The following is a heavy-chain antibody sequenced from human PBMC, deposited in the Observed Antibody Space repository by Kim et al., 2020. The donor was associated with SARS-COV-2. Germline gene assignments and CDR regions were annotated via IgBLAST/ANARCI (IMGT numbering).Heavy chain of an antibody. CDR1: GFTFDDYA. Sequence: GGSLRLSCAASGFTFDDYAMHWVRQAPGKGLEWVSGISWNSGSIGYADSVKGRFTISRDNAKNSLYLQMNSLRAEDTALYYCAKTAGYYGSGYFDYWGQGTLVTVSS. D-gene: IGHD3-10*01. V-gene: IGHV3-9*01. J-gene: IGHJ4*02. CDR3: AKTAGYYGSGYFDY. CDR2: ISWNSGSI.